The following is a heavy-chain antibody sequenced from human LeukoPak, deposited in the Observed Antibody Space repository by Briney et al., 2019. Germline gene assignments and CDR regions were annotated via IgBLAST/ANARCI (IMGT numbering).Heavy chain of an antibody. CDR2: IKQDGSEK. CDR3: ASSIAAAGRHYYYYGMDV. V-gene: IGHV3-7*01. D-gene: IGHD6-13*01. J-gene: IGHJ6*02. CDR1: GFTFSSYW. Sequence: GGSLRLSCAASGFTFSSYWMSWVRQAPGKGLEWVANIKQDGSEKYCVDSVKGRFTISRDNAKNSLYLQMNSLRAEDTAVYYCASSIAAAGRHYYYYGMDVWGQGTTVTVSS.